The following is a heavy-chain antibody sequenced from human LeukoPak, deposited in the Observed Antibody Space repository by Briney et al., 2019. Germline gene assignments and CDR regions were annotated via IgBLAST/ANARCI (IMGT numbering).Heavy chain of an antibody. J-gene: IGHJ3*02. Sequence: PGGSLRLSCAASGFTFSSYAMSWVRQAPGKGLEWVSAISGSGGSTYYADSVKGRFTISRDNSKNTLYLQMNSLRAEDTAVYYCAKDVGLRGLYNWNYPDAFDIWGQGTMVTVSS. CDR3: AKDVGLRGLYNWNYPDAFDI. V-gene: IGHV3-23*01. CDR2: ISGSGGST. D-gene: IGHD1-7*01. CDR1: GFTFSSYA.